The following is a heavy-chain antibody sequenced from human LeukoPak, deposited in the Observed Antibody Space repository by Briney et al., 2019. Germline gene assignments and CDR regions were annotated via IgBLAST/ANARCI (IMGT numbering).Heavy chain of an antibody. J-gene: IGHJ4*02. V-gene: IGHV4-34*01. D-gene: IGHD3-10*01. CDR2: IYHSGGA. CDR3: ARHGSYCFDS. Sequence: SETLSLTCGVSGGSFSISYWSWIRQPPGKGLEWIGQIYHSGGANYNPSLRSRVTISIDTSKNQLSLRLSSVTAADTAVYYCARHGSYCFDSWGQGTLVTVSA. CDR1: GGSFSISY.